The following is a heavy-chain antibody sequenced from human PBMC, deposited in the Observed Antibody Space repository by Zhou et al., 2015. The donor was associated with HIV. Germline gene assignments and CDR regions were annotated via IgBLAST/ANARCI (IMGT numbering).Heavy chain of an antibody. D-gene: IGHD2-2*01. CDR3: AREVVPAAMRYYGMDV. CDR2: INPSGGST. V-gene: IGHV1-46*01. Sequence: QVQLVQSGAEVKKPGASVKVSCKASGYTFTSYYMHWVRQAPGQGLEWMGIINPSGGSTSYAQKFQGRVTMTRDTSTSTVYMELSSLRSEDTAVYYCAREVVPAAMRYYGMDVVGPRDHGHRLL. CDR1: GYTFTSYY. J-gene: IGHJ6*02.